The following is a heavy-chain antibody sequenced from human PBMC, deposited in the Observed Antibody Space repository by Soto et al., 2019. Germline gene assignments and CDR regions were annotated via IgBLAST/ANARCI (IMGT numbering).Heavy chain of an antibody. J-gene: IGHJ4*02. D-gene: IGHD1-1*01. CDR1: GYTFTSYD. V-gene: IGHV1-8*01. CDR2: ISPTSENT. Sequence: ASVKVSCKASGYTFTSYDINWVRQAPGQGLEWVGWISPTSENTAHAQKFQGRVTLTTEISTATAYMELSSLTSDDTAGYFSARRVHSRYSSVWGQGTPVTVSS. CDR3: ARRVHSRYSSV.